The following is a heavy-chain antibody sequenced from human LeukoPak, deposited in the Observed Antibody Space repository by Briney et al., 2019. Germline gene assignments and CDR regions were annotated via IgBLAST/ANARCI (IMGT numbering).Heavy chain of an antibody. Sequence: PSETLSLTCTVSGGSISSGDYYWSWIRQPPGKGLEWIGYIYYSGSTYYNPSLKSRVTISVDTSKNQFSLKLSSVTAADTAVYYCASQAFWSGYFRDYWGQGTLVTVSS. CDR2: IYYSGST. V-gene: IGHV4-30-4*01. D-gene: IGHD3-3*01. CDR1: GGSISSGDYY. CDR3: ASQAFWSGYFRDY. J-gene: IGHJ4*02.